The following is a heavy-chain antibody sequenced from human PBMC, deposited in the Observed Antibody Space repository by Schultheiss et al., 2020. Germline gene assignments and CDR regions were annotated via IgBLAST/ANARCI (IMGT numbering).Heavy chain of an antibody. D-gene: IGHD5-12*01. CDR1: GFTVSSSY. CDR3: ARIGCSGNNCRDYSYYGLDV. CDR2: IYSGGNT. V-gene: IGHV3-66*01. J-gene: IGHJ6*02. Sequence: GSLRLYCAASGFTVSSSYMSWVRQAPGKGLEWVSVIYSGGNTYYVDSVKGRFTISRDNSKNTLYLQMNNLRGEDTATYYCARIGCSGNNCRDYSYYGLDVWGQGTMVTVSS.